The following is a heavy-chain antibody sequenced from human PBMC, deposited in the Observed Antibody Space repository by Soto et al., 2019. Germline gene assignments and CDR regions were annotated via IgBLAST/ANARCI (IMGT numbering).Heavy chain of an antibody. CDR3: ATTGTTEAYYYGMDV. CDR2: IIPIFGTA. Sequence: SVKVSCKASGGTFSSYAISWVRQAPGQGLEWMGGIIPIFGTANYAQKFQGRVTITADESTSTAYMELSSLRSEDTAVYYCATTGTTEAYYYGMDVWGQGTTVTVSS. V-gene: IGHV1-69*13. J-gene: IGHJ6*02. D-gene: IGHD1-7*01. CDR1: GGTFSSYA.